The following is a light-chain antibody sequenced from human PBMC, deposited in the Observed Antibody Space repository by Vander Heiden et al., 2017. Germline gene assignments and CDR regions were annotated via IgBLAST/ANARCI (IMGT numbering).Light chain of an antibody. CDR3: AAWDDSLNGPEWV. CDR2: SNN. Sequence: QSVLTQPPSASGTPGQRVTISSSGGSSTIGRNTVNWYQQLPGTAPKLLSYSNNQRTSGVPARFSGSKSGTSASLAISGLQSEDEADYYLAAWDDSLNGPEWVFGGGTKLTVL. CDR1: SSTIGRNT. V-gene: IGLV1-44*01. J-gene: IGLJ3*02.